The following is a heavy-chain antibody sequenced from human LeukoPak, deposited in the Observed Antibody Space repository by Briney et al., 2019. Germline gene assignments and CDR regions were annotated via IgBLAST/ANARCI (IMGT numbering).Heavy chain of an antibody. CDR2: IKSKTDGGTT. V-gene: IGHV3-15*01. J-gene: IGHJ3*02. CDR1: KFTFSNAW. D-gene: IGHD3-3*01. Sequence: GGSLRLSCAASKFTFSNAWMSWVRQAPGKGLEWVGRIKSKTDGGTTDYAAPVKGRFTISRDDSKNTLYLQMNSLKTEDTAVYYCTTENDFWSGYYSPDAFDIWGQGTMVTVSS. CDR3: TTENDFWSGYYSPDAFDI.